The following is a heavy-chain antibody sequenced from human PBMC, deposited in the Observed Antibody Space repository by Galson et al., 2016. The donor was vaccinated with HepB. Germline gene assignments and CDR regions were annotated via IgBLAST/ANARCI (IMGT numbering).Heavy chain of an antibody. Sequence: TLSLTCTVSGGSISSGGYYWSWIRQHPGKGLEWIGYIYHLGNNYSNPSPQSRVTMSIDASKNQFSLKLSSVTAAATAVYYFARGGRKGLWGYYFDYWGQGTLVPVSS. D-gene: IGHD5-18*01. J-gene: IGHJ4*02. CDR2: IYHLGNN. CDR3: ARGGRKGLWGYYFDY. V-gene: IGHV4-31*03. CDR1: GGSISSGGYY.